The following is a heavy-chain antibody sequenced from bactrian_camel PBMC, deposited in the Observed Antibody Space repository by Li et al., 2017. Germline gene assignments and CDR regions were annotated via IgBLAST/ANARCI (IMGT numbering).Heavy chain of an antibody. V-gene: IGHV3S40*01. CDR1: GVPQSDHV. D-gene: IGHD7*01. J-gene: IGHJ4*01. CDR3: VVADIAAARVDPVCASM. Sequence: VQLVESGGGSVQPGGTLGLTCTASGVPQSDHVMGLFRQAPGKEREGVAAIYTRGGSVHYANSVKGRFTISRDNAKNTVYLQMNSLRPEDTAVYYCVVADIAAARVDPVCASMGGQGTQVTVS. CDR2: IYTRGGSV.